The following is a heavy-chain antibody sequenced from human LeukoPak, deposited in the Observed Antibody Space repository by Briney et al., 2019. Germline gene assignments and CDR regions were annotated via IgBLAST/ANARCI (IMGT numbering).Heavy chain of an antibody. Sequence: GGSLTLSCAASGFTFSSSAMHWVRQAPGKGLEWVAVVFSDGTYKYYADSVKGRFTISRDNSKNMLFLQMNSLRAEDMAVYYCAKGPLYYYGDNAWFGPWGQGTLVTVSS. CDR1: GFTFSSSA. CDR2: VFSDGTYK. V-gene: IGHV3-30*18. CDR3: AKGPLYYYGDNAWFGP. D-gene: IGHD4-17*01. J-gene: IGHJ5*02.